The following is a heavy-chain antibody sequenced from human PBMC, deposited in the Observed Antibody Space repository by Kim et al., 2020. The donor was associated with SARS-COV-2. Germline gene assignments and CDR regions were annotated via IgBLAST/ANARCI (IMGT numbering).Heavy chain of an antibody. J-gene: IGHJ3*02. Sequence: ASVKGRFTISRDESQNSLYLQMNSLKTEDTAVYYCTRVVVSATPEVTFDIWGQGTEVTVSS. CDR3: TRVVVSATPEVTFDI. D-gene: IGHD2-15*01. V-gene: IGHV3-72*01.